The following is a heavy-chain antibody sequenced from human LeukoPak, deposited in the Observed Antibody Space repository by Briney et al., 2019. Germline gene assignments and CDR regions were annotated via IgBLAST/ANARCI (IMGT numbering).Heavy chain of an antibody. D-gene: IGHD6-13*01. J-gene: IGHJ6*02. CDR2: IYYSGST. Sequence: SETLSLTCTVSGGSISSYYWSWIRQPPGKGLEWIGYIYYSGSTNYNPSLKSRVSISVDTSKNQFSLKLSSETAADTAVYYCASLYSSSWNRLYYYYGMDVWGQGTTVTVSS. V-gene: IGHV4-59*01. CDR1: GGSISSYY. CDR3: ASLYSSSWNRLYYYYGMDV.